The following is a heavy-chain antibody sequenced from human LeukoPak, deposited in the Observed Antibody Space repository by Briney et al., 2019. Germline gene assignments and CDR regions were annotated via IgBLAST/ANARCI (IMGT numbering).Heavy chain of an antibody. V-gene: IGHV3-23*01. J-gene: IGHJ4*02. CDR2: IRVNGDST. Sequence: GGSLRLSCAASGFTFSNYAVNWVRQAPGKGLEWVSTIRVNGDSTFYADSVKGRFTTSRDNSKNTLYLQMNSLRVEDTAVYYCARHRSGDYYFDYWGQGTLVTVSS. CDR1: GFTFSNYA. D-gene: IGHD4-17*01. CDR3: ARHRSGDYYFDY.